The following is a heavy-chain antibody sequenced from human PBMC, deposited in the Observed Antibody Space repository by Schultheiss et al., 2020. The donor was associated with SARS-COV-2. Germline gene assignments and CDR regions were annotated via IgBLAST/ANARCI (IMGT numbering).Heavy chain of an antibody. CDR3: ARNVDIVATIDY. J-gene: IGHJ4*02. CDR1: GGSISSSSYY. CDR2: IYYSGST. D-gene: IGHD5-12*01. Sequence: SETLSLTCTVPGGSISSSSYYWGWIRQPPGKGLEWIGSIYYSGSTYYNPSLKSRVTISVDTSKNQFSLKLSSVTAADTAVYYCARNVDIVATIDYWGQGTLVTVSS. V-gene: IGHV4-39*01.